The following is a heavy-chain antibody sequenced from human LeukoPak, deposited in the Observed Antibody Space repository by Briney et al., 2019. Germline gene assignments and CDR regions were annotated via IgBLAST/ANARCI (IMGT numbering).Heavy chain of an antibody. J-gene: IGHJ4*02. CDR2: ISGSGGST. V-gene: IGHV3-23*01. D-gene: IGHD4/OR15-4a*01. CDR1: GFTFSSYG. CDR3: ARRAGAYSHPYHY. Sequence: GGSLRLSCAASGFTFSSYGMSWVRQAPGKGLEWVSAISGSGGSTYYADSVKGRFTISRDNSKNTLYLQMNSLRAEDTAVYYCARRAGAYSHPYHYWGQGTLVTVSS.